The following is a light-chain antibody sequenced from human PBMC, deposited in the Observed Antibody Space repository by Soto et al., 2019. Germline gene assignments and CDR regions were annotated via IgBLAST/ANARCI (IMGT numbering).Light chain of an antibody. Sequence: ETVMTQSPATLSVSPGERVTLSCRAGQSVGTKLAWYQQKPGQAPRLLIYGASTRAAGVPDRFSASGSGTDFTLTITRLEPEDFAVYYCQQYGRSPLMYTFGQGTKLGVK. J-gene: IGKJ2*01. CDR3: QQYGRSPLMYT. V-gene: IGKV3-20*01. CDR1: QSVGTK. CDR2: GAS.